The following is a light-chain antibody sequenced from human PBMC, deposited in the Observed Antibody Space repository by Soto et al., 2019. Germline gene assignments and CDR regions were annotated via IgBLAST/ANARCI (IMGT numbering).Light chain of an antibody. CDR3: QHYGGAPLT. Sequence: DIVFPPSPGTLSFSPGAGATLSCRAGQSVSSSQLAWFQQKPGQAPRLLVYGASSRATGIPDRFSGSVSGTDFTLAISRLEPEDFAVYYCQHYGGAPLTFGQGTRLEIK. CDR1: QSVSSSQ. J-gene: IGKJ5*01. CDR2: GAS. V-gene: IGKV3-20*01.